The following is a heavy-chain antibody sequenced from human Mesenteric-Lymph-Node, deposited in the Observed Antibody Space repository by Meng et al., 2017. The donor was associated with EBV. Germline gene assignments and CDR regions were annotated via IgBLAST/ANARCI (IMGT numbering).Heavy chain of an antibody. V-gene: IGHV4-61*01. Sequence: QVQLQESLQRSLKPSETLFLTCSVFGGSVRSGSYYWSGIRQPPGKGLEWIGYIYYSGSTNYNPSLKSRVTISVDTSKNQFSLKLSSVTAADTAVYYCARDSELDGPFDHWGQGTLVTVSS. CDR1: GGSVRSGSYY. CDR3: ARDSELDGPFDH. J-gene: IGHJ5*02. CDR2: IYYSGST. D-gene: IGHD1-26*01.